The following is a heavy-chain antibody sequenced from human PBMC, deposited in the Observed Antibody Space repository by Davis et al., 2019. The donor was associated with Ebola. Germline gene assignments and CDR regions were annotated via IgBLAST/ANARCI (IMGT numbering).Heavy chain of an antibody. CDR3: ARGREAARHNYYYGMDV. V-gene: IGHV4-34*01. CDR2: INHSGST. CDR1: GGSFSGYY. J-gene: IGHJ6*02. Sequence: PSETLSLTCAVYGGSFSGYYWSWIRQPPGKGLEWIGEINHSGSTNYNPSLKSRVTISVDTSKDQFSLKLSSVTAADTAVYYCARGREAARHNYYYGMDVWGQGTTVTVSS. D-gene: IGHD6-6*01.